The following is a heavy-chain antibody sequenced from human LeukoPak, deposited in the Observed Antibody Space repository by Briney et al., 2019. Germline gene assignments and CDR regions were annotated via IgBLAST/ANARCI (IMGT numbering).Heavy chain of an antibody. J-gene: IGHJ4*02. CDR2: ISSSSSYT. Sequence: GGSLRLSCAASGFTFSDYYMSWIRQAPGKGLEWVSYISSSSSYTNYADSMKGRFTISRDNAKNSLYLQMNSLRAEDTAVYYCASTGGGYYFDYWGQGTLVTVSS. D-gene: IGHD3-16*01. CDR3: ASTGGGYYFDY. CDR1: GFTFSDYY. V-gene: IGHV3-11*06.